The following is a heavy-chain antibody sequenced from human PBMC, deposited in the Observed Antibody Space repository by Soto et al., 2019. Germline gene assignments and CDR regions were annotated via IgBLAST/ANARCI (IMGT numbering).Heavy chain of an antibody. Sequence: QVQLVQSGAEVKKPGASVNVSCKASGFTFIKYAMHWVRQAPGQRPEWMGWINAGNGNTRYSQRWQGRVTITRDTSASTFYMDLSSLRSEDTAVYYCARDYADIAVAGIPLLAHWGQGTLVTVSS. J-gene: IGHJ4*01. V-gene: IGHV1-3*01. D-gene: IGHD6-19*01. CDR1: GFTFIKYA. CDR3: ARDYADIAVAGIPLLAH. CDR2: INAGNGNT.